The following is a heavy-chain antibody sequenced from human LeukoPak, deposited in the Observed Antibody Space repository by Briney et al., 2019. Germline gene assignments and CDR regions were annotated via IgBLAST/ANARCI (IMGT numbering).Heavy chain of an antibody. V-gene: IGHV3-64*01. D-gene: IGHD1-26*01. CDR3: ARVRGGVGATTKLDY. CDR1: GFTFSSYS. J-gene: IGHJ4*02. Sequence: GGSLRLSCAASGFTFSSYSMNWVRQAPGKGLEYVSAISSNGGSTYYANSVKGRFTISRDNSKNTLYLQMGSLRAEDMAVYYCARVRGGVGATTKLDYWGQGTLVTVSS. CDR2: ISSNGGST.